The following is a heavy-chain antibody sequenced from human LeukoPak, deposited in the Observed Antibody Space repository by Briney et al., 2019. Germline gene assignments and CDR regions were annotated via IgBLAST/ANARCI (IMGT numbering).Heavy chain of an antibody. V-gene: IGHV1-69*13. Sequence: SVKVSCKASGYTFTSYGISWVRQGPGQGLERMGGIIPIFGTANYAQKFQGRVTITADESTSTAYMELSSLRSEDTAVYYCAREGTYYDILTGYSNRNFAYWGQGTLVTVSS. CDR3: AREGTYYDILTGYSNRNFAY. D-gene: IGHD3-9*01. CDR1: GYTFTSYG. J-gene: IGHJ4*02. CDR2: IIPIFGTA.